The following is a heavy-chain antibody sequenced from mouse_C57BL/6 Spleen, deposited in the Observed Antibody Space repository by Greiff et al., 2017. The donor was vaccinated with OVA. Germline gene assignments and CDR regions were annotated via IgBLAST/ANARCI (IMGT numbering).Heavy chain of an antibody. CDR2: ISYDGSN. J-gene: IGHJ1*03. D-gene: IGHD1-1*01. Sequence: EVKLMESGPGLVKPSQSLSLTCSVTGYSITSGYYWNWIRQFPGNKLEWMGYISYDGSNNYNPSLKNRISITRDTSKNQFFLKLNSVTTEDTATYYCARVITTAVGGYFDVWGTGTTVTVSS. CDR3: ARVITTAVGGYFDV. CDR1: GYSITSGYY. V-gene: IGHV3-6*01.